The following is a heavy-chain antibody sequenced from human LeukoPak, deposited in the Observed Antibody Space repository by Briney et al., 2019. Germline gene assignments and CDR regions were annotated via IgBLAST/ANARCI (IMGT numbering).Heavy chain of an antibody. CDR1: GFTFSRHG. Sequence: GSLRLSCGASGFTFSRHGMNWVRQAPGEGLEWVSGITGSGATTYYADSVKGRFTISRDNSKNTLYLQMNSLRAEDTAVYYCAKDDNWLQFESWGQGTLVTVSS. CDR2: ITGSGATT. J-gene: IGHJ5*01. CDR3: AKDDNWLQFES. V-gene: IGHV3-23*01. D-gene: IGHD5-24*01.